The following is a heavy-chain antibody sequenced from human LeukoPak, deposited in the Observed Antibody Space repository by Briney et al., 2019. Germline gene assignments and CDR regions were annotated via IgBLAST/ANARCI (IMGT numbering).Heavy chain of an antibody. D-gene: IGHD2-2*02. CDR3: ARSLGYCSSTSCYTGGFFDY. J-gene: IGHJ4*02. V-gene: IGHV3-30*01. CDR1: GFTFSGYA. CDR2: ISYDGSNK. Sequence: GGSLRLSCAASGFTFSGYAMHWVRQAPGKGLEWVAVISYDGSNKYYADSVKGRFTISRDNSKNTLYLQMNSLRAEDTAVYYCARSLGYCSSTSCYTGGFFDYWGQGTLVTVSS.